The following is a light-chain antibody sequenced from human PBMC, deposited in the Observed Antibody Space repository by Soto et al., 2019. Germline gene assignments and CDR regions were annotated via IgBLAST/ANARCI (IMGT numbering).Light chain of an antibody. CDR1: SSNIGGNS. V-gene: IGLV1-51*01. J-gene: IGLJ1*01. CDR3: GSWDSSLSAYV. CDR2: DDN. Sequence: QSVMTQPPSVSEAPGQKVTISCSGSSSNIGGNSVSWYQQLPGTAPKLLIYDDNKRPSGIPDRFSGSKSGKSATLGITGFQTGDEADYYCGSWDSSLSAYVFGTGTKVTVL.